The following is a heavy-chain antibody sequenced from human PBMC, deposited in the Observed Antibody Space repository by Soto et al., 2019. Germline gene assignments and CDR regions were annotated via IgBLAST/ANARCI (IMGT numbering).Heavy chain of an antibody. Sequence: PGGSLRLSCAASGFTFSSYSMNWVRQAPGKGLEWVSSISSSSSYIYYADSVKGRFTISRDNAKNSLYLQMNSLRAEDTAVYYCARDYKNYYDSSGLLAPYYYYGMDVWGQGTTVTV. V-gene: IGHV3-21*01. CDR3: ARDYKNYYDSSGLLAPYYYYGMDV. CDR1: GFTFSSYS. CDR2: ISSSSSYI. J-gene: IGHJ6*02. D-gene: IGHD3-22*01.